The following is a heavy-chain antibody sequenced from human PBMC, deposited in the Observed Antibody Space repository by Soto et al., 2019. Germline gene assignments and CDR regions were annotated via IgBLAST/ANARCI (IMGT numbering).Heavy chain of an antibody. Sequence: QVPLVQSGAEVKKPGASVKVSCKASGYTFTSYAMHWVRQAPGQRLEWMGWINAGNGNTKYSQKFQGRVTITRDTSASTAYMELSSLRSEDTAVYYCASWGGGYCSGGSCYSGPYFDYWGQGTLVTVSS. CDR3: ASWGGGYCSGGSCYSGPYFDY. V-gene: IGHV1-3*01. CDR2: INAGNGNT. CDR1: GYTFTSYA. D-gene: IGHD2-15*01. J-gene: IGHJ4*02.